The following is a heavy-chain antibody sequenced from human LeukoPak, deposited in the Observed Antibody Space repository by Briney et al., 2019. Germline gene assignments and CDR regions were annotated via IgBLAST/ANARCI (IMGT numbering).Heavy chain of an antibody. V-gene: IGHV4-59*12. D-gene: IGHD2-15*01. CDR1: GGSISSYY. J-gene: IGHJ5*02. CDR2: IYYSGST. Sequence: KASETLSLTCTVSGGSISSYYWSWIRQPPGKGLEWIGYIYYSGSTNYNPSLKSRVTISVDTSKNQFSLKLSSVTAADTAVYYCARDRIDIVVVVAATGPNWFDPWGQGTLVTVSS. CDR3: ARDRIDIVVVVAATGPNWFDP.